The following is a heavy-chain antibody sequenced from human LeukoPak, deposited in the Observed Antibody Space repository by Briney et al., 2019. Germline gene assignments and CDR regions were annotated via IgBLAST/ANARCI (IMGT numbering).Heavy chain of an antibody. Sequence: SGTLSLTCAVSGGSIGSSNWWSWVRQPPGKGLEWIGEIYYSGNTNYNPSLKSRVTISIDKSKNQFSLKLSSVTAADTAVYYCAREVRFSMVRGEIDCWGQGTLVTVSS. D-gene: IGHD3-10*01. J-gene: IGHJ4*02. V-gene: IGHV4-4*02. CDR3: AREVRFSMVRGEIDC. CDR1: GGSIGSSNW. CDR2: IYYSGNT.